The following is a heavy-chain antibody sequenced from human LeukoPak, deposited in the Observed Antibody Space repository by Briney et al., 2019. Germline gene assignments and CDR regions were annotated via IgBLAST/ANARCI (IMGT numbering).Heavy chain of an antibody. CDR1: GFTVNSNY. CDR2: VYSDDTT. D-gene: IGHD6-19*01. V-gene: IGHV3-53*01. Sequence: GGSLRLSCAASGFTVNSNYMNWVRQAPGEGLEWVSVVYSDDTTYYADSVKGRFTISRDNSKNTLYLQMNNLRAEDTAVYYCAKELVYSSGWYYGDYWGQGTLVTVSS. CDR3: AKELVYSSGWYYGDY. J-gene: IGHJ4*02.